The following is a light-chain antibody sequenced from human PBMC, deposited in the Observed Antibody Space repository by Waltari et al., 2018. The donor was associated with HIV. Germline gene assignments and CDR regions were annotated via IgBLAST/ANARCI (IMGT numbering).Light chain of an antibody. CDR1: ALQKKF. CDR3: YSTDNSGTHIRV. J-gene: IGLJ2*01. Sequence: SYELTQPPSVSVSPGQTDRITCSGDALQKKFAYWYQQKSGQAPVLVIYDDSKRPSGIPQRFSGSSSGTMATLTISGAQVADEADYYCYSTDNSGTHIRVFGGGTKLTVL. V-gene: IGLV3-10*01. CDR2: DDS.